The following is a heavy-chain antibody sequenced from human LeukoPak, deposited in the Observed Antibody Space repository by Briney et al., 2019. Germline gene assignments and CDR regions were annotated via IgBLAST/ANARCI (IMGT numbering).Heavy chain of an antibody. CDR1: GFTFSSYA. D-gene: IGHD6-13*01. CDR2: ISYDGSNK. CDR3: ASSSSSWYRWFDY. Sequence: GRSLRLSCAASGFTFSSYAMHWVRQAPGKGLEWVADISYDGSNKYYADSVKGRFTISRDNSKNTLYLQMNSLRAEDTAVFYCASSSSSWYRWFDYWGQGTLVTVSS. V-gene: IGHV3-30*04. J-gene: IGHJ4*02.